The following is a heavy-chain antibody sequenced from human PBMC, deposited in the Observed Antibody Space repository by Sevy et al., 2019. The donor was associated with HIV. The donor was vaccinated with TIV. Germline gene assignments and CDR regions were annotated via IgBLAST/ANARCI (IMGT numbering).Heavy chain of an antibody. Sequence: GGPLRPPVEPSKFTFSAYYMTGIPQAPGKGLEWVSHISSGGSKKYYADSVKGRFTISRDNAKNSLYLQMNSLRVEDTALYYCARVRYNYGSYYFDYWGQGTLVTVSS. CDR3: ARVRYNYGSYYFDY. J-gene: IGHJ4*02. CDR2: ISSGGSKK. V-gene: IGHV3-11*01. CDR1: KFTFSAYY. D-gene: IGHD5-18*01.